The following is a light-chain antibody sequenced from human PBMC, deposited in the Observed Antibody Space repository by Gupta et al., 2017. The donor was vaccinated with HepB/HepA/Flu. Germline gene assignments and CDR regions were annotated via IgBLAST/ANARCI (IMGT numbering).Light chain of an antibody. V-gene: IGKV3-20*01. CDR2: GAS. J-gene: IGKJ1*01. Sequence: EMVLTMLPVSMSWTQGERPTLACRASQSVSSSYLAWYQQKPGQAPKLLIYGASSRATGIPDRFSGSGSGTDFTLTISRLEPEDFAMYYCQQYGSSPVAFGQGTKVEIK. CDR3: QQYGSSPVA. CDR1: QSVSSSY.